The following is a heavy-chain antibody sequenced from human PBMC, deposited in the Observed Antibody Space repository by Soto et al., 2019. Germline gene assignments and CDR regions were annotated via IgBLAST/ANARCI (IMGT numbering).Heavy chain of an antibody. V-gene: IGHV1-18*01. D-gene: IGHD3-22*01. CDR2: ISAYSGNT. CDR1: GYTFTRSG. CDR3: AADDDYYDSSGYYLNKFDP. J-gene: IGHJ5*02. Sequence: ASVKVSCKASGYTFTRSGISWVRQAPGQGLEWMGWISAYSGNTNYAQKLQGRVTMTRDMSTSTAYMELSSLRSEDTAVYYCAADDDYYDSSGYYLNKFDPWGQGTLVTVSS.